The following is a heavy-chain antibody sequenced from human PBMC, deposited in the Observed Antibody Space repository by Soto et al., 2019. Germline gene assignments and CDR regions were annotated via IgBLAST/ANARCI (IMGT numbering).Heavy chain of an antibody. D-gene: IGHD5-18*01. J-gene: IGHJ4*02. V-gene: IGHV3-30-3*01. Sequence: PGGSLTLSCAASGFSFSSYAMHWVRQAPGKGLEWVAVISYDGSNKYYADSVKGRFTISRDNSKNTLYLQMNSLRAEDTAVYYCAGQTVDTAMGYWGQGTLVTVSS. CDR1: GFSFSSYA. CDR2: ISYDGSNK. CDR3: AGQTVDTAMGY.